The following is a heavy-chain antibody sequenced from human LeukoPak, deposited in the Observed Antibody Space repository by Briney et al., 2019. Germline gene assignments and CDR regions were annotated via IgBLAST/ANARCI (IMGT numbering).Heavy chain of an antibody. Sequence: GGSLRLSCAASGFTFGSYAMSWVRQAPGKGLEWVSTILSGGSTYYADSVKGRFTISRDNSKNTLYLQMNSLRAEDTAVYYCAKGRDGYNDYWGQGTLVTVSS. V-gene: IGHV3-23*01. D-gene: IGHD5-24*01. J-gene: IGHJ4*02. CDR2: ILSGGST. CDR1: GFTFGSYA. CDR3: AKGRDGYNDY.